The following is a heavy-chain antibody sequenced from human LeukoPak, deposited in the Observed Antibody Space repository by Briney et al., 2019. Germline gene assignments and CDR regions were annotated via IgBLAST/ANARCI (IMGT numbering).Heavy chain of an antibody. D-gene: IGHD3-10*01. CDR1: GFTFSSYD. CDR3: AKESRFSRGFGEPNMDV. J-gene: IGHJ6*03. CDR2: ISGGGGST. V-gene: IGHV3-23*01. Sequence: GGSLRLSCAASGFTFSSYDMSWVRQAPGKGLEWVSTISGGGGSTYYAASGKGRFTISRDHSKNTLYLQMNSLRAEDTAVYYCAKESRFSRGFGEPNMDVWGKGTTVTISS.